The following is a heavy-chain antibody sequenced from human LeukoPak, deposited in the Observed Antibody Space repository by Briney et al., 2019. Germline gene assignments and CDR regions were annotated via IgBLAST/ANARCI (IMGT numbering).Heavy chain of an antibody. J-gene: IGHJ4*02. Sequence: GGSLTLSCAASGFTFSTYIMHWIRQAPGKGLEWVAVISYDGSNKDYADSVKGRFTISRDNSKNTLYLQMNSLRAEDTAVYYCARDPRSIVLTASVDFWGQGALVTVSS. CDR2: ISYDGSNK. CDR1: GFTFSTYI. D-gene: IGHD2-21*02. V-gene: IGHV3-30-3*01. CDR3: ARDPRSIVLTASVDF.